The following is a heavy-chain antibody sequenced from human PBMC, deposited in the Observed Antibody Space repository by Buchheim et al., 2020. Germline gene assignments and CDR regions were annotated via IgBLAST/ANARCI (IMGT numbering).Heavy chain of an antibody. CDR2: ISYDGSNK. D-gene: IGHD2-2*02. CDR3: ARDAVFVVPAAISYYGMDV. V-gene: IGHV3-30*04. J-gene: IGHJ6*02. Sequence: QVQLVESGGGVVQPGRSLRLSCAASGFTFSSYAMHWVRQAPGKGLEWVAVISYDGSNKYYADSVKGRFTISRDNSKNTLYLQINSLRAEDTAVYYCARDAVFVVPAAISYYGMDVWGQGTT. CDR1: GFTFSSYA.